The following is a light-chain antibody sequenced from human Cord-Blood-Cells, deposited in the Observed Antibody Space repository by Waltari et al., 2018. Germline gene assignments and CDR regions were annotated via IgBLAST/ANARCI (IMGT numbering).Light chain of an antibody. CDR3: QQYNNWPPYT. CDR1: QSVSSN. CDR2: GAS. Sequence: EIVMTQSPATLSVSPGERAPLSCRASQSVSSNLAWYQQKPGQAPRLLIHGASTRATGIPARFSGSGSGTEFTLTISSLQSEDFAVYYCQQYNNWPPYTFGQGTKLEIK. J-gene: IGKJ2*01. V-gene: IGKV3-15*01.